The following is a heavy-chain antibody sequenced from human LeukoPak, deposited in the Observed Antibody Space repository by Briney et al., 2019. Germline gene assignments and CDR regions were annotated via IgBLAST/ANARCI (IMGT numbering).Heavy chain of an antibody. CDR2: IYYSGTT. CDR1: GGSISNGYYS. V-gene: IGHV4-30-4*01. D-gene: IGHD4-17*01. J-gene: IGHJ4*02. CDR3: ARGRRDYEYYFDY. Sequence: PSETLSLTCTVSGGSISNGYYSWTWIRQPPGKGLEWIGNIYYSGTTYFNPSLKSRVTISVDTSKDQFSPKLSSVTAADTAVYYCARGRRDYEYYFDYWGQGTLVTVSS.